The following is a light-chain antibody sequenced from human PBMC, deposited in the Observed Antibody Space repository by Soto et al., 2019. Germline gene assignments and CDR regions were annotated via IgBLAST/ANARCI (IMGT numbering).Light chain of an antibody. J-gene: IGKJ5*01. Sequence: EIVLTQSPATLSLSPGERATLSCRASQSVSSYLAWYQQKPGQAPRLLIYDASNRATGIPARFSGSGSGTDFTLTIISLAPENFAVYYCQQRSNWPPTFGQGTRLEIK. CDR3: QQRSNWPPT. CDR2: DAS. CDR1: QSVSSY. V-gene: IGKV3-11*01.